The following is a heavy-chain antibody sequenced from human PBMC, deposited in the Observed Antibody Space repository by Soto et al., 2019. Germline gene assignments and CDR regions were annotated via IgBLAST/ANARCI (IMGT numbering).Heavy chain of an antibody. CDR3: AKKGLGSLKTFCSNSDCHYAFDL. D-gene: IGHD2-8*01. J-gene: IGHJ3*01. CDR2: ISGGGDGT. V-gene: IGHV3-23*01. Sequence: LRLSCAASGFTFINYAMIWVRQAPGKGLEWVSTISGGGDGTYYADSVKGHFTISRDNSKNTLYLQMNSLRAEDTAIYYCAKKGLGSLKTFCSNSDCHYAFDLWGQGTVVTVSS. CDR1: GFTFINYA.